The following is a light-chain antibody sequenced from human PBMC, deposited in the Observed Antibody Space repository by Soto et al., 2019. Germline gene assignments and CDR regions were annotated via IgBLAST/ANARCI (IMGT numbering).Light chain of an antibody. CDR1: QSVSSN. J-gene: IGKJ1*01. Sequence: EIVMTQSPATLSVSPGERATLSCRASQSVSSNLAWYQQKPGQAPRLLIYGASTRATSIPARFSGSRSGTETTLTISSLQSEDVAVYYCQQYNNWPQTFGQGTKVEIK. CDR3: QQYNNWPQT. CDR2: GAS. V-gene: IGKV3-15*01.